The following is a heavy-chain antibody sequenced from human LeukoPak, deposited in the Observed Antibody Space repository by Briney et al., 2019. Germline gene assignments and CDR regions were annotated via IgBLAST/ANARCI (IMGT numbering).Heavy chain of an antibody. Sequence: SETLSLTCAVSGYSISNSYYWGWIRQPPGKGLEWIGSICHTGGTYYNPSLKSRVTISIDTSKNQFSLNLSSVTAADTAVYYCERDAQTYYYDTSGYYFEYWGQGTLVTVSS. CDR1: GYSISNSYY. CDR2: ICHTGGT. J-gene: IGHJ4*02. V-gene: IGHV4-38-2*02. CDR3: ERDAQTYYYDTSGYYFEY. D-gene: IGHD3-22*01.